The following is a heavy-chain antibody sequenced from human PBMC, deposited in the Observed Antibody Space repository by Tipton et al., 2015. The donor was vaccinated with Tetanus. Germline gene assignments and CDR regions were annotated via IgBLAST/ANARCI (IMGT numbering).Heavy chain of an antibody. CDR1: GFTFSTSA. CDR2: ISATGGST. D-gene: IGHD3-22*01. V-gene: IGHV3-23*01. CDR3: AKDPPGHSYDSSGFLDY. J-gene: IGHJ4*02. Sequence: SLRLSCAASGFTFSTSAMTWVRQAPGKGLEWVSTISATGGSTYYADSVKGRFIMSRDNSKSTLSLQMNNLRAEDTAVYYCAKDPPGHSYDSSGFLDYWGQGTLVTVSS.